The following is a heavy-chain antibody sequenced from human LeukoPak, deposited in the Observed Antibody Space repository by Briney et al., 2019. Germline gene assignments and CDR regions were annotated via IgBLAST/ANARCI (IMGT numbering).Heavy chain of an antibody. CDR2: ISGSGGST. D-gene: IGHD3-22*01. Sequence: GGSLRLSCAASGFTFSSYGMSWVRHAPGKGLEWVSAISGSGGSTYYADSVKGRFTISRDNSKNTLYLQMNSLRAEDTAVYYCARGTSSGYFQLYFDYWGQGTLVTVSS. CDR1: GFTFSSYG. J-gene: IGHJ4*02. V-gene: IGHV3-23*01. CDR3: ARGTSSGYFQLYFDY.